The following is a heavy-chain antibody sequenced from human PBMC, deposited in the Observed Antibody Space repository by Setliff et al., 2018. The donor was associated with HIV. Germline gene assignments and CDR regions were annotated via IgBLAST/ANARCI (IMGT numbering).Heavy chain of an antibody. J-gene: IGHJ5*02. CDR1: GFSFSNAW. Sequence: PGGSLRLSCVGYGFSFSNAWLSWVRQAPGKGLERVARIKSKVDGETTDHAAPVKGRFTVSRDDSENTLYLQMNSLKTEDTGVYYCTTEGANSPAYHWGQGTLVTVSS. CDR3: TTEGANSPAYH. CDR2: IKSKVDGETT. V-gene: IGHV3-15*05.